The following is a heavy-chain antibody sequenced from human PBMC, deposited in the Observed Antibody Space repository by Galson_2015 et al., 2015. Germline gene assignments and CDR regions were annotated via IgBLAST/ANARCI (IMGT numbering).Heavy chain of an antibody. CDR3: ACGFHL. J-gene: IGHJ3*01. CDR2: TYYRSKWYY. V-gene: IGHV6-1*01. Sequence: CAISGDSVSSNTATWNWIRQSPSRGLEWLGRTYYRSKWYYDYAVSVQSRITINPNTSKNQFSLQLTSVTPEDTAVYYCACGFHLWGQGTVVTVAS. CDR1: GDSVSSNTAT. D-gene: IGHD2-21*01.